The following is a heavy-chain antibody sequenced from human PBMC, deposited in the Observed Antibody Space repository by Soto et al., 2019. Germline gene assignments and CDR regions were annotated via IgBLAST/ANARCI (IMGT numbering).Heavy chain of an antibody. CDR2: INHSGST. D-gene: IGHD2-8*01. J-gene: IGHJ5*02. CDR3: ARGRLGGYCTNGVCVLNWFDP. Sequence: SETLSLTCAVYGGSFSGYYWSWIRQPPGKGLEWIGEINHSGSTNYNPSLKSRVTISVDTSKNQFSLKLSSVTAADTAVYYCARGRLGGYCTNGVCVLNWFDPWGQGTLVTVSS. CDR1: GGSFSGYY. V-gene: IGHV4-34*01.